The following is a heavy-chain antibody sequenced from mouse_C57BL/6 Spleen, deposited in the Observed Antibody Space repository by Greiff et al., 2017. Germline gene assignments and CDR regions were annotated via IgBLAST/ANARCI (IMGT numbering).Heavy chain of an antibody. V-gene: IGHV1-81*01. J-gene: IGHJ4*01. Sequence: VQLQQSGAELVRPGASVKMSCKASGYTFTSYGMSWVKQRPGQGLEWIGEIYPRSGDTYYNEKFKGKATLTADKSSSTAYMELRSLTSEDSAVYFCERGGSSHAMDYWGQGTSVTVSS. D-gene: IGHD1-1*01. CDR3: ERGGSSHAMDY. CDR1: GYTFTSYG. CDR2: IYPRSGDT.